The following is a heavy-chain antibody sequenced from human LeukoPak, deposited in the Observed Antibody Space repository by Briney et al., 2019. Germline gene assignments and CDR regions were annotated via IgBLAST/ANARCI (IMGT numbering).Heavy chain of an antibody. Sequence: HAGGSLRLSCTSSQYSLWTYDRQWVRRATGKGLEWVPVISSDGSITIYPDYVRDRYTISIHNSRTTLSLQLDALRDDRTVLYFCATDLIGGAPDYLDSWGEGTLVTVSS. CDR3: ATDLIGGAPDYLDS. CDR1: QYSLWTYD. D-gene: IGHD1-26*01. CDR2: ISSDGSIT. V-gene: IGHV3-30*04. J-gene: IGHJ4*02.